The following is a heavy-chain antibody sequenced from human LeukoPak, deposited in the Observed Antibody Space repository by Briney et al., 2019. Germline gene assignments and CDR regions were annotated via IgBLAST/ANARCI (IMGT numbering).Heavy chain of an antibody. J-gene: IGHJ5*01. CDR3: ATQRITGMTGYDS. CDR1: GDSVSSNRAA. Sequence: SQTLSLTCAISGDSVSSNRAAWNWIRQSPSRGLEWLGRTYYRSKWYNEYALSVKSRITLNADTSQNQFSLQLNSVTPEDTAVYYCATQRITGMTGYDSWGQGTLVTVSS. CDR2: TYYRSKWYN. D-gene: IGHD1-20*01. V-gene: IGHV6-1*01.